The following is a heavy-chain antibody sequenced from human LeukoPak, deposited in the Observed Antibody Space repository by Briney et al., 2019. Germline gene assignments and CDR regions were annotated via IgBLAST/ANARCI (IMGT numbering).Heavy chain of an antibody. CDR2: ISYDGSNK. V-gene: IGHV3-30*04. CDR3: ARDSLEYSSLDY. D-gene: IGHD6-6*01. Sequence: GGSLRLSCAASGFTFSSYAMHWVRQAPGKGLEWVAVISYDGSNKYYADSVKGRFTISRDNSKNTLYLQMNSLRAEDTAVYYCARDSLEYSSLDYWGQGTLVTVSS. CDR1: GFTFSSYA. J-gene: IGHJ4*02.